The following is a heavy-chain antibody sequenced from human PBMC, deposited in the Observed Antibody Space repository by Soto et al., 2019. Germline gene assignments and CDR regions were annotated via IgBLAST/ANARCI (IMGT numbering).Heavy chain of an antibody. J-gene: IGHJ6*02. V-gene: IGHV1-69*13. CDR2: IIPIFGTA. Sequence: SVKVSCKACGGTFSSYAISWVRQAPGQGLEWMGGIIPIFGTANYAQKFQGRVTITADESTSTAYMELSSLRSEDTAVYYCATDYDILTGMSGYSYGMHVWGQGTTVTVSS. D-gene: IGHD3-9*01. CDR1: GGTFSSYA. CDR3: ATDYDILTGMSGYSYGMHV.